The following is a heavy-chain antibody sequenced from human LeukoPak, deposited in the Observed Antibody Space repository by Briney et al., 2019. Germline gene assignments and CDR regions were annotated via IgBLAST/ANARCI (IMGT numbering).Heavy chain of an antibody. Sequence: GGSLRLSCAASGFTFSNAWMSWVRQAPGRGLEWVGHIKSKTDGGTTDYAAPVKGRFTISRDDSKNTLYLQMNSLKIEDTAVYYCTTGTWIQLWLADFWGQGTLVTVSS. CDR2: IKSKTDGGTT. D-gene: IGHD5-18*01. CDR3: TTGTWIQLWLADF. V-gene: IGHV3-15*01. J-gene: IGHJ4*02. CDR1: GFTFSNAW.